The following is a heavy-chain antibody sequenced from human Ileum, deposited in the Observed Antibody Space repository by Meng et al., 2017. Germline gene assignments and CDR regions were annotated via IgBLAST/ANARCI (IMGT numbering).Heavy chain of an antibody. D-gene: IGHD6-6*01. CDR2: IRSKGNSYAT. CDR1: GITFSGSA. V-gene: IGHV3-73*01. Sequence: ESLKIPCAASGITFSGSAMHWVRQASGKGLEWVGRIRSKGNSYATTYGESVKGRFTISRDDSKNTAYLQMNSLKTEDPALYYCTRAFEYGTSSDAFDFWGQGTMVTVSS. CDR3: TRAFEYGTSSDAFDF. J-gene: IGHJ3*01.